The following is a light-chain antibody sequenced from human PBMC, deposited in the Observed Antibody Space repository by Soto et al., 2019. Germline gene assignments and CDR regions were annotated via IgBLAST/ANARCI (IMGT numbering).Light chain of an antibody. CDR3: LMWDSSSDHVI. J-gene: IGLJ2*01. CDR2: DDS. CDR1: VIGSIS. Sequence: SYELTQPPSVSVAPGQTASITCGGNVIGSISVHWYQQKPGQAPVLVVYDDSDRPSGIPERFSGSNSRNTATLTISRVEAGDEADYYCLMWDSSSDHVIFGGGTKLTVL. V-gene: IGLV3-21*02.